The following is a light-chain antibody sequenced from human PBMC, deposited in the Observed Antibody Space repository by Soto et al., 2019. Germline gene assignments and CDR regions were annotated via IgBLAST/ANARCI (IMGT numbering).Light chain of an antibody. V-gene: IGLV1-40*01. Sequence: QSALTQPPSVSGAPGQRVTISCTGSSSKIGAGYDVHWYQQLPGTAPKLLIYGNSNRPSGVPDRFSGSKSGTSASLAITGLQAEDEADYYCQSYDSSLSAHVVFGGGTKLTVL. J-gene: IGLJ2*01. CDR1: SSKIGAGYD. CDR3: QSYDSSLSAHVV. CDR2: GNS.